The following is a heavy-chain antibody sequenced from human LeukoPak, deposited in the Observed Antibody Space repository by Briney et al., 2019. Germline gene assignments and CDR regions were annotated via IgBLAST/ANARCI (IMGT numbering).Heavy chain of an antibody. CDR1: GYTLTSYV. CDR2: INPNSGGT. D-gene: IGHD1-26*01. V-gene: IGHV1-2*02. Sequence: ASVKVSCKASGYTLTSYVMHWLRQAPGQRLEWMGWINPNSGGTNYAQKFQGRVTMTRDTSISTAYMELSRLRSDDTAVYYCARGSIVGATFDYFDYWGQGTLVTVSS. CDR3: ARGSIVGATFDYFDY. J-gene: IGHJ4*02.